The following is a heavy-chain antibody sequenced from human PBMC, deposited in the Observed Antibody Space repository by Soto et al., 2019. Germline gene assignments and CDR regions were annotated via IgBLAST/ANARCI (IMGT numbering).Heavy chain of an antibody. J-gene: IGHJ3*02. CDR2: ISYKGDTT. CDR1: GFTLSDYS. V-gene: IGHV3-64*01. CDR3: ARVSGLGHAAFDI. Sequence: EVQLVESGGGLVQPGGSLRLSCAASGFTLSDYSMHWVRQAAGKGLEYVSAISYKGDTTYYANSVKGRFTISRDNSKNTLYLQMGSLRDEDMAVYYCARVSGLGHAAFDIWGQGTMVTVSS. D-gene: IGHD1-1*01.